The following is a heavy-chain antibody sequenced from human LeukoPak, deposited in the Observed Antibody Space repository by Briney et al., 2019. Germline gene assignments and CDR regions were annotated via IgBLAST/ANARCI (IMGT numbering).Heavy chain of an antibody. J-gene: IGHJ4*02. D-gene: IGHD2-2*01. CDR2: IIPIFGTV. Sequence: GASVKVSCKASGGTSSSYAISWVRQAPGQGLEWMGGIIPIFGTVNYAQKFQGRVTITADESTSTAYMELSSLRSEDTAVYYCAGTSRGEYYFDYWGQGTLVTVSS. V-gene: IGHV1-69*13. CDR3: AGTSRGEYYFDY. CDR1: GGTSSSYA.